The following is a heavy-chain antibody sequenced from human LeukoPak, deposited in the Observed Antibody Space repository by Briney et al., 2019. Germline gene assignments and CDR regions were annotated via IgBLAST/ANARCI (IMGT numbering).Heavy chain of an antibody. V-gene: IGHV1-2*02. D-gene: IGHD1-14*01. J-gene: IGHJ4*02. CDR3: ARDITHVGYFDY. Sequence: ASVEVSCKASGYTFTGYYMHWVRQAPGQGLEWMGWINPNSGGTNYAQKFQGRVTMTRDTSISTAYMELSRLRSDDTAVYYCARDITHVGYFDYWGQGTLVTVSS. CDR2: INPNSGGT. CDR1: GYTFTGYY.